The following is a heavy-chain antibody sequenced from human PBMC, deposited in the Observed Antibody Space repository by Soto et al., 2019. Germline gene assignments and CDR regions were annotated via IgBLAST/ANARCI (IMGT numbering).Heavy chain of an antibody. D-gene: IGHD2-21*01. Sequence: GGSLRLSCATSGFTFSSYGMHWVRQAPGKGLEWVSVIWYDGSNKYYADSVKGRFTISRDNSKNTLYLQMNSLRAEDTAVYYCARDGAACGFDYWGQGTLVTVSS. CDR2: IWYDGSNK. CDR1: GFTFSSYG. CDR3: ARDGAACGFDY. J-gene: IGHJ4*02. V-gene: IGHV3-33*01.